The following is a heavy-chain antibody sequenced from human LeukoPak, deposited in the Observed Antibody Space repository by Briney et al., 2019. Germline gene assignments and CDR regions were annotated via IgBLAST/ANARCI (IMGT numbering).Heavy chain of an antibody. CDR1: GFTFSNYW. D-gene: IGHD3-10*01. J-gene: IGHJ4*02. Sequence: PGGSLRLSCAASGFTFSNYWMRWVRQAPGKGLEWVSVIYSGGSTYYADSVKGRFTISRDNSKNTLYLQMNSLRAEDTAVYYCARPRGYYYGSGSLDYWGQGTLVTVSS. CDR3: ARPRGYYYGSGSLDY. CDR2: IYSGGST. V-gene: IGHV3-53*01.